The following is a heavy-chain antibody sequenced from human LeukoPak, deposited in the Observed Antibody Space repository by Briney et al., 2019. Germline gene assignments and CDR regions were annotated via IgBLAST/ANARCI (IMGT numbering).Heavy chain of an antibody. J-gene: IGHJ6*03. V-gene: IGHV4-59*08. CDR2: IYYSGST. CDR1: GGSISSYY. CDR3: AREFSRNYYYYYMDV. D-gene: IGHD6-13*01. Sequence: PSETLSLTCTVSGGSISSYYWSWIRQPPGKGLEWIGYIYYSGSTNYNPSLKSRVTISVDTSKNQFSLKLSSVTAADTAVYYCAREFSRNYYYYYMDVWGKGTTVTVSS.